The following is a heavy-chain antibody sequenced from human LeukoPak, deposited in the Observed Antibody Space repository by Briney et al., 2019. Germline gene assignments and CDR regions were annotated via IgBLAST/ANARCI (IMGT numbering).Heavy chain of an antibody. CDR1: GFTFSSYG. V-gene: IGHV3-33*01. CDR2: IWYDGSNK. D-gene: IGHD4/OR15-4a*01. CDR3: ARRTGAYGMDV. J-gene: IGHJ6*02. Sequence: GGSLRLSCAASGFTFSSYGMHWVRQAPGKGLEWVAVIWYDGSNKYYADSVKGRFTISRDNSKNTLYLQMNSLSAEDTAVYYCARRTGAYGMDVWGQGTTVTVSS.